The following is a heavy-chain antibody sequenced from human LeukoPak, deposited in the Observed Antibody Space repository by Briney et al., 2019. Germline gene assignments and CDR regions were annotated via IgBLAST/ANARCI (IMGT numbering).Heavy chain of an antibody. D-gene: IGHD3-3*01. J-gene: IGHJ4*02. CDR2: IYHNGRT. CDR3: ARASEGIGYFDT. Sequence: SETLSLTCTVSGASFSNDYWSWVRQAPGRGLEWIGYIYHNGRTNYSPSLKSRITMSIDTSQNQFSLKLTSVTAADTAVYYCARASEGIGYFDTWGRGSLVTVSS. V-gene: IGHV4-59*01. CDR1: GASFSNDY.